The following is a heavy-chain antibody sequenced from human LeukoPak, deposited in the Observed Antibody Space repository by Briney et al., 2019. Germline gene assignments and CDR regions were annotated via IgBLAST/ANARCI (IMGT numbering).Heavy chain of an antibody. D-gene: IGHD6-19*01. CDR1: GYTFTSYA. CDR2: INAGNGNT. J-gene: IGHJ5*02. CDR3: ARDRSSGWTDNWFDP. Sequence: GASVKVSCTASGYTFTSYAMHWVRQAPGQRLEWMGWINAGNGNTKYSQKFQGRVTITRDTSASTAYMELSSLRSEDTAVYYCARDRSSGWTDNWFDPWGQGTLVTVSS. V-gene: IGHV1-3*01.